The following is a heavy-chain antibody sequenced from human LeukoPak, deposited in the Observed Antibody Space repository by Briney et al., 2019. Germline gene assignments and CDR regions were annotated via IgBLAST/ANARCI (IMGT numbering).Heavy chain of an antibody. V-gene: IGHV4-4*07. J-gene: IGHJ3*02. CDR3: AREPVVPAAKSGAFDI. Sequence: SETLSLTCTVSGGSISSYYWSWIRQPAGKGLEWIGRIYTSGSTNYNPSLKSRVTMSVDTSKNQFSLKLSSVTAADTAVYYCAREPVVPAAKSGAFDIWGQGTMVTVSS. D-gene: IGHD2-2*01. CDR2: IYTSGST. CDR1: GGSISSYY.